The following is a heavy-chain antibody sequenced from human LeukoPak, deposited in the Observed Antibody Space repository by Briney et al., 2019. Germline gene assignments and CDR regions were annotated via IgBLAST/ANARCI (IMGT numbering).Heavy chain of an antibody. CDR2: RYTSGST. J-gene: IGHJ4*02. CDR3: ASPPAGYSSSWYGN. CDR1: GGSISSGRYD. D-gene: IGHD6-13*01. V-gene: IGHV4-61*02. Sequence: SETLSLTCTVSGGSISSGRYDWGWIRQPAGKGLEWIERRYTSGSTNYNPSLKIRVTISVDTSKNQFSLKLSSVTAADTAVYYCASPPAGYSSSWYGNWGQGTLVTVSS.